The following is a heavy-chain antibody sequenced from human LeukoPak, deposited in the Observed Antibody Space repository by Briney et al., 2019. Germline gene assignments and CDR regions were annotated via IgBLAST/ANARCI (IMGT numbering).Heavy chain of an antibody. Sequence: KPSETLSLTCTVSGGSISSGGYYWSWIRQHPGKGLEWIGYIYYSGSTYYNPSLKSRVTISVDTSKNQFSLKLSSVTAADTAVYYCARLRYGDYPGGHYYYGMDVWGQGTTVTVSS. D-gene: IGHD4-17*01. CDR2: IYYSGST. V-gene: IGHV4-31*03. CDR3: ARLRYGDYPGGHYYYGMDV. CDR1: GGSISSGGYY. J-gene: IGHJ6*02.